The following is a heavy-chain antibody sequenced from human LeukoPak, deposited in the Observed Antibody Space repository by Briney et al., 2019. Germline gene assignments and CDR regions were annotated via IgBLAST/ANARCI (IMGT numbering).Heavy chain of an antibody. D-gene: IGHD2-2*01. CDR2: INHSGST. V-gene: IGHV4-34*01. CDR3: ARGLGVVVPAAKGDWFDP. J-gene: IGHJ5*02. Sequence: PSEILSLTCAVYGGSFSGYYWSWIRQPPGKGLEWIGEINHSGSTNYNPSLKSRVTISVDTSKNQFSLKLSSVTAADTAVYYCARGLGVVVPAAKGDWFDPWGQGTLVTVSS. CDR1: GGSFSGYY.